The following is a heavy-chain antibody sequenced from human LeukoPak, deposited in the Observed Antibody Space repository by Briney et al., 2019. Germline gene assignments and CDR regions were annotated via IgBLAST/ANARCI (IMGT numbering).Heavy chain of an antibody. CDR2: IYYSGST. V-gene: IGHV4-59*08. CDR3: ARHEDGYCSSTSCYGN. Sequence: SETLSLTCTVSGGSISSYYWSWIRQPPGKGLEWIGYIYYSGSTKYNPSLKSRVTLSVDTSKNQFSLKLSSVTAADTAVYYCARHEDGYCSSTSCYGNWGQGTLVTVSS. J-gene: IGHJ4*02. CDR1: GGSISSYY. D-gene: IGHD2-2*03.